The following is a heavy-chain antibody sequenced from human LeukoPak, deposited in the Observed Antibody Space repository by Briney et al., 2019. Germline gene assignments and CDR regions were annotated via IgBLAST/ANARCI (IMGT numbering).Heavy chain of an antibody. Sequence: GASVKLSCNASGSSFTSYDVNWVRQANGQGLELMGWMNPNSGNTGYAQKFQGRVTMTRNTSISTAYMELSSLRSDDTAVYYYARSSTSSASFDYWGLGTLVTVSS. J-gene: IGHJ4*02. CDR1: GSSFTSYD. CDR3: ARSSTSSASFDY. D-gene: IGHD2-2*01. V-gene: IGHV1-8*01. CDR2: MNPNSGNT.